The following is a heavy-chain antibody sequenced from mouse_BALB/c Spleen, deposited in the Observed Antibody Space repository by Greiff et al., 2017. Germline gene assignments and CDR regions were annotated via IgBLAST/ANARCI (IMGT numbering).Heavy chain of an antibody. CDR3: ARRRGRYYDV. J-gene: IGHJ1*01. Sequence: EVQRVESGGGLVQPGGSLKLSCAASGFTFSRYTMSWVRQTPEKRLEWVAYISNGGGSTYYPDTVKGRFTISRDNAKNTLYLQMSSLKSEDTAMYYCARRRGRYYDVWGEGTTVTVSA. D-gene: IGHD3-3*01. CDR1: GFTFSRYT. V-gene: IGHV5-12-2*01. CDR2: ISNGGGST.